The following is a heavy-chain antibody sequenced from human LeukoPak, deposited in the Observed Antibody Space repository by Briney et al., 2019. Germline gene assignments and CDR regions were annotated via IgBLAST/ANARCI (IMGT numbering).Heavy chain of an antibody. CDR2: IYSGGST. Sequence: GGSLRLSCAASGFTVSSNYMSWVRQAPGKGLEWVSVIYSGGSTYYADSVKGRFTISRDNSKNTLYLQMNSLRAEDTAVYYCAGVKGAAEDAFDIWGQGTMVTVSS. J-gene: IGHJ3*02. CDR1: GFTVSSNY. V-gene: IGHV3-53*01. CDR3: AGVKGAAEDAFDI. D-gene: IGHD6-13*01.